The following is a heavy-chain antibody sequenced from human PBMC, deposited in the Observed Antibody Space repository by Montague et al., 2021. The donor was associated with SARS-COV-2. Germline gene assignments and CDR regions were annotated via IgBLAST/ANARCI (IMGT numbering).Heavy chain of an antibody. CDR2: VLYNKVT. D-gene: IGHD2-8*01. CDR1: GVPVTDYY. CDR3: VRRTPDADLNGPLDF. Sequence: SETLSLTCTVYGVPVTDYYWSWIRQPPGKGLEWIADVLYNKVTNFNPSLKSRVAISVDTSKNQFSLRLASVTAADTAFYYCVRRTPDADLNGPLDFWDQGTIVTVSS. J-gene: IGHJ4*02. V-gene: IGHV4-59*08.